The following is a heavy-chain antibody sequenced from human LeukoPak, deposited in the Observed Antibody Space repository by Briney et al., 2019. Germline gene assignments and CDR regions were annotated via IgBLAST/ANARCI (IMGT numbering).Heavy chain of an antibody. CDR2: IYTSGST. CDR3: AREGGSYLDVGYCYYMDV. J-gene: IGHJ6*03. D-gene: IGHD1-26*01. Sequence: PSETLSLTCTVSGGSISSYYWSWIRQPAGKGLEWIGRIYTSGSTNYNPSLKSRVTMSVDTSKNQFSLKLSSVTAADTAVYYCAREGGSYLDVGYCYYMDVWGKGTTVTVSS. V-gene: IGHV4-4*07. CDR1: GGSISSYY.